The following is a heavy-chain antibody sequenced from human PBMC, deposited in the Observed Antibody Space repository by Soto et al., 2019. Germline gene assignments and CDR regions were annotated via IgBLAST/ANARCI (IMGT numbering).Heavy chain of an antibody. CDR2: ISSSGSTI. J-gene: IGHJ3*02. CDR1: GFTFSSYE. Sequence: GGSLRLSCAASGFTFSSYEMNWVRQAPGKGLEWVSYISSSGSTIYYADSVKGRFTISRDNAKNSLYLQMNSLRAEDTAVYYCARDVGYDSSGYYGDFDIWGQGTMVTVSS. CDR3: ARDVGYDSSGYYGDFDI. V-gene: IGHV3-48*03. D-gene: IGHD3-22*01.